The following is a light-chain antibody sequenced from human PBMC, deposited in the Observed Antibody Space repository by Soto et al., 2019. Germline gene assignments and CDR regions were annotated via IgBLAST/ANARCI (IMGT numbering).Light chain of an antibody. V-gene: IGKV1-9*01. Sequence: IQLPKSQSSLSASVGDRAAITRRASQGISSYLAWYQQKPGKAHKLLIYAASSLQSGVPSRFSGSGSGTDCTLTISSLQPEDFATYYCKKANSFPLTFGGGTKV. CDR1: QGISSY. J-gene: IGKJ4*01. CDR3: KKANSFPLT. CDR2: AAS.